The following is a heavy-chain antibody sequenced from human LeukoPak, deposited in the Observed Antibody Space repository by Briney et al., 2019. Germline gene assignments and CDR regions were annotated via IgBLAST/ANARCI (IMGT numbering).Heavy chain of an antibody. CDR2: IYYGGST. J-gene: IGHJ4*02. Sequence: SETLSLTCTVSGGSISSYYWSWIRQPPGKGLEWIGHIYYGGSTTYNPYLTSRVTISVDTSKNQFSLKLTSVTAADTAVYYCARGPTYQPIDSWGQGTLVTVSS. CDR1: GGSISSYY. CDR3: ARGPTYQPIDS. D-gene: IGHD2-2*01. V-gene: IGHV4-59*08.